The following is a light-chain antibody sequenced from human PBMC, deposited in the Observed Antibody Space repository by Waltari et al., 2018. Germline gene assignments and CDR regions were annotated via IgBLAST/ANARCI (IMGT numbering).Light chain of an antibody. J-gene: IGKJ4*01. CDR1: QNINNY. Sequence: DRVTNTCRASQNINNYLNWYHQTPGKAPKLLIYATSNLQSGVPSRFSGSGSGTDFTLTISSLQPEDFATYYCQQSYAIPLTFGGGTKVEI. CDR2: ATS. CDR3: QQSYAIPLT. V-gene: IGKV1-39*01.